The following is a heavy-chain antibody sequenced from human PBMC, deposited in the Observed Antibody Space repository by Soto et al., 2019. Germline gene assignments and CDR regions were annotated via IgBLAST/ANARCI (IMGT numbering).Heavy chain of an antibody. Sequence: SETLSLTCTVSGGSISSGDYWWAWIRQPPGKGLEWIGIASYSGNTHYSPSLRSRVVISVDSSKNQFSLQLSSVTAADTAVYYCARVVWGTVVPAAERYYYYYYYMDVWGKGTTVTVSS. CDR2: ASYSGNT. CDR3: ARVVWGTVVPAAERYYYYYYYMDV. J-gene: IGHJ6*03. D-gene: IGHD2-2*01. CDR1: GGSISSGDYW. V-gene: IGHV4-39*01.